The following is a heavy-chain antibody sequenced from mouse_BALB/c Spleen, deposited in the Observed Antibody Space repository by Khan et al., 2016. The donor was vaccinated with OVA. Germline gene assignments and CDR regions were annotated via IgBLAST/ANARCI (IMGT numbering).Heavy chain of an antibody. J-gene: IGHJ2*01. Sequence: QVQLQQSGPELVRPGVSVKISCKGPGYTFTDYAMYWVKQSHAKSLEWIGLISTYSGNTNYNQKFKGKATMTVDKSSSTAYMELARLTSEDSAISYCARPAYDGYYDYWGQGTTLTVSS. CDR2: ISTYSGNT. CDR1: GYTFTDYA. CDR3: ARPAYDGYYDY. D-gene: IGHD2-3*01. V-gene: IGHV1S137*01.